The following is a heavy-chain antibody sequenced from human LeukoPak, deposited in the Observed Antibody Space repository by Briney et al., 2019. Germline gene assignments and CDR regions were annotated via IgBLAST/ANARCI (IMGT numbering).Heavy chain of an antibody. CDR2: IYYSGST. Sequence: SETLSLTCTVSRGSISSSDFFWGWIRQPPGKGLEWIGNIYYSGSTSYNPSLKSRVAISVDTSKNPFSLKLSSVTAADTAVYYCARQTAGSPPRFDYWGQGTLVTVSS. V-gene: IGHV4-39*01. D-gene: IGHD6-19*01. CDR1: RGSISSSDFF. CDR3: ARQTAGSPPRFDY. J-gene: IGHJ4*02.